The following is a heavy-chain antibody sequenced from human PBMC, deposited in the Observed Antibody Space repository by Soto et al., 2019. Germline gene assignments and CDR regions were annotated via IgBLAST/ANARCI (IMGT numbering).Heavy chain of an antibody. CDR1: GFTFSSYW. V-gene: IGHV3-7*05. CDR2: IKQDGSEK. D-gene: IGHD3-22*01. CDR3: ARGLDSSGYYIPP. Sequence: GGSLRLSCAASGFTFSSYWMSWVRQAPGKGLEWVANIKQDGSEKYYVDSVKGRFTISRDNAKNSLYLQMNSLRAEDTAVYYCARGLDSSGYYIPPWGQGTLVTVSS. J-gene: IGHJ4*02.